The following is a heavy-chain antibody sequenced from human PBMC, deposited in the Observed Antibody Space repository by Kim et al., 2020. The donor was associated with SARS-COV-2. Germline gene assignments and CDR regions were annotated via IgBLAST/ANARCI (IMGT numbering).Heavy chain of an antibody. CDR2: IYHSGST. J-gene: IGHJ4*02. V-gene: IGHV4-30-2*01. CDR3: ARSSSSWRVFDY. CDR1: GGSISSGGYS. D-gene: IGHD6-6*01. Sequence: SETLSLTCAVSGGSISSGGYSWSWIRQPPGKGLEWIGYIYHSGSTYYNPSLKSRVTISVDRSKNQFSLKLSSVTAADTAVYYCARSSSSWRVFDYWGQGTLVTVSS.